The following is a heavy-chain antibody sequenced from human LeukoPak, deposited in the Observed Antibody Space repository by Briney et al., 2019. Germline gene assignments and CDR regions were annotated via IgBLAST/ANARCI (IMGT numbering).Heavy chain of an antibody. J-gene: IGHJ4*02. CDR1: GYTFTGYY. CDR2: INPNSGGT. V-gene: IGHV1-2*02. Sequence: GASVKVSCKASGYTFTGYYMHWVRQAPGQGLECMGWINPNSGGTNYAQKFQGRVTMTRDTSISTAYMELSRLRSDDTAVYYCARVLWKTDYFDYWGQGTLVTVSS. D-gene: IGHD3-3*01. CDR3: ARVLWKTDYFDY.